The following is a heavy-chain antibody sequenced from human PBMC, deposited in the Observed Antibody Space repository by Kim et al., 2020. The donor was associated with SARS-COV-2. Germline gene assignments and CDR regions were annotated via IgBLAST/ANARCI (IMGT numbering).Heavy chain of an antibody. J-gene: IGHJ4*02. Sequence: SETLSLTCTVSGGSISSGGYYWSWIRQHPGKGLEWIGYIYYSGSTYYNPSLKSRVTISVDTSKNQFSLKLSSVTAADTAVYYCARGSDYDSSGYYDYWGQGTLVTVSS. CDR1: GGSISSGGYY. CDR2: IYYSGST. CDR3: ARGSDYDSSGYYDY. D-gene: IGHD3-22*01. V-gene: IGHV4-31*03.